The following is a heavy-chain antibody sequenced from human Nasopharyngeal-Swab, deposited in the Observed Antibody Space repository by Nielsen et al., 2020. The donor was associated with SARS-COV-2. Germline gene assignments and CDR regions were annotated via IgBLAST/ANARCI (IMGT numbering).Heavy chain of an antibody. J-gene: IGHJ5*02. D-gene: IGHD3-3*01. CDR1: GGSISSSSYY. V-gene: IGHV4-39*01. CDR2: IYYSGST. Sequence: SETLFPTCTVSGGSISSSSYYWGWIRQPPGKGLEWIGSIYYSGSTYYNPSLKSRVTISVDTSKNQFSLKLSSVTAADTAVYYCAATSVLRFLEWLNNWFDPWGQGTLVTVSS. CDR3: AATSVLRFLEWLNNWFDP.